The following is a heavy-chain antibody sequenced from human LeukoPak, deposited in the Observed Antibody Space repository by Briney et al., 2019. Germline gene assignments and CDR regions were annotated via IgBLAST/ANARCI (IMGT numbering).Heavy chain of an antibody. J-gene: IGHJ6*02. D-gene: IGHD3-22*01. Sequence: ASVKVSCKASGYTFTGYYMHWVRQAPGQGLEWMGWINPNSGGTNYAQKFQGRVTMTRDTSISTAYMGLSRLRFDDTAVYYCARGGGHTAMVPDYYDSSGYSYYYYGMDVWGQGTTVTVSS. CDR1: GYTFTGYY. CDR2: INPNSGGT. V-gene: IGHV1-2*02. CDR3: ARGGGHTAMVPDYYDSSGYSYYYYGMDV.